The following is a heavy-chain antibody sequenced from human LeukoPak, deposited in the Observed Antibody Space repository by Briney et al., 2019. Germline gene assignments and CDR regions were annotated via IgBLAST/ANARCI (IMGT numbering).Heavy chain of an antibody. J-gene: IGHJ4*02. D-gene: IGHD3-10*01. CDR3: ARDSRRFGELLGD. V-gene: IGHV3-48*04. CDR1: GFTFSSYS. Sequence: GGSLRLSCAASGFTFSSYSMNWVRQAPGKGLEWVSYISSSGSTIYYADSVKGRFTISRDNAKNSLYLQMNSLRAEDTAVYYCARDSRRFGELLGDWGQGTLVTVSS. CDR2: ISSSGSTI.